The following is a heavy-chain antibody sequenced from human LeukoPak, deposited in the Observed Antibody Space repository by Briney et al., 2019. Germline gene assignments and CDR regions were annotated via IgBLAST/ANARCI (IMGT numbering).Heavy chain of an antibody. CDR3: ARDSNSDFWSGYYTNYFDY. D-gene: IGHD3-3*01. V-gene: IGHV3-30*04. CDR1: GFTFSQFA. Sequence: GGSLRLSCAASGFTFSQFAVHWVRQAPGKGLEWVADISHDGRNTYYADSVKGRFTISRDNSKNTLYLQMNSLRTEDTAVYYCARDSNSDFWSGYYTNYFDYWGQGTLVTVSS. CDR2: ISHDGRNT. J-gene: IGHJ4*02.